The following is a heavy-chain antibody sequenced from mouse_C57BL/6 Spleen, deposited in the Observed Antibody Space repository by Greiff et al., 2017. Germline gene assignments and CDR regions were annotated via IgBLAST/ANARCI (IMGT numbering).Heavy chain of an antibody. CDR2: ISDGGSYT. CDR1: GFTFSSYA. D-gene: IGHD1-1*01. Sequence: EVQGVESGGGLVKPGGSLKLSCAASGFTFSSYAMSWVRQTPEKRLEWVATISDGGSYTYYPDNVKGRFTISRDNAKNNLYLQMSHLKSEDTAMYYCARAEVDDFFDYWGQGTTLTVSS. CDR3: ARAEVDDFFDY. V-gene: IGHV5-4*01. J-gene: IGHJ2*01.